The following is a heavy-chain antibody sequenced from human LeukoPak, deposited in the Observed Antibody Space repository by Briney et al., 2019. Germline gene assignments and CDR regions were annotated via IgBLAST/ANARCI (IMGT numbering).Heavy chain of an antibody. J-gene: IGHJ4*02. D-gene: IGHD3-16*02. V-gene: IGHV3-23*01. Sequence: PGGTLRLSCAASGFTFSSYGMSWVRQAPGKGLEWVSAISGSGGSTYYADSVKGRFTISRDNAKNSLYLQMNSLRAEDTAVYYCASGIDGYDYVWGSYRRVPPYYFDYWGQGTLVTVSS. CDR1: GFTFSSYG. CDR2: ISGSGGST. CDR3: ASGIDGYDYVWGSYRRVPPYYFDY.